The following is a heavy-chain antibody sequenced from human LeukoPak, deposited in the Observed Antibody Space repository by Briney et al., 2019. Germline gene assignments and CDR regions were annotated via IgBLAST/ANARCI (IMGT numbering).Heavy chain of an antibody. CDR3: ARRRIVGSTDDAFDI. CDR1: GFTFSIHG. V-gene: IGHV3-30*03. J-gene: IGHJ3*02. D-gene: IGHD1-26*01. CDR2: ISYDRINT. Sequence: GRSLRLSCVVSGFTFSIHGMHWVRQAPGKGLEWVATISYDRINTFYADSVQGRFTISRDNAKNTLYLHMNSLRVEDTAVYYCARRRIVGSTDDAFDIWGQGTMVTLSS.